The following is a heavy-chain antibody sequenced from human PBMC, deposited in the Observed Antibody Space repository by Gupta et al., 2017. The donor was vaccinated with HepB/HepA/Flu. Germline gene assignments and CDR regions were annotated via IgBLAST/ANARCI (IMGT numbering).Heavy chain of an antibody. D-gene: IGHD3-10*01. CDR3: AADIDGSGINWFDP. J-gene: IGHJ5*02. V-gene: IGHV1-58*01. Sequence: QKFQERVTITRDMSTSTAYMELSSLRSEDTAVYYCAADIDGSGINWFDPWGQGTLVTVSS.